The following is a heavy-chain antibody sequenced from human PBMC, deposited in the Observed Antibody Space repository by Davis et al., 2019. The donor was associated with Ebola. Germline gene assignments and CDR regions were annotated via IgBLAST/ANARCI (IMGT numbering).Heavy chain of an antibody. CDR3: AKALRGYSGYDYHY. CDR2: ISDSGGTT. J-gene: IGHJ4*02. V-gene: IGHV3-23*01. Sequence: GESLNISCAASGLPFSSYAMSWVRQAPGKGLEWVSRLEWVSSISDSGGTTYHADPVKRRFTISRDNSKNTLYLQMNSLRAEDTAVYYCAKALRGYSGYDYHYWGQGTLVTVSS. CDR1: GLPFSSYA. D-gene: IGHD5-12*01.